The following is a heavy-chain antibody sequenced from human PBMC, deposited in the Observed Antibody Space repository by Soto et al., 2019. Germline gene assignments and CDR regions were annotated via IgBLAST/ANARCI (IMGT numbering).Heavy chain of an antibody. CDR1: GGSITGYY. CDR3: ARHSYYSTPLRFDP. J-gene: IGHJ5*02. Sequence: QVQLQESGPGLVQPSETLSLTCTVSGGSITGYYWSWIRQPPGKGPEWIGNIHYSGSTNYNPSLKRRVPISVDTSKNQFSLRLSSVTAAETAVYYCARHSYYSTPLRFDPWGQGTLVTVSS. V-gene: IGHV4-59*08. CDR2: IHYSGST. D-gene: IGHD4-4*01.